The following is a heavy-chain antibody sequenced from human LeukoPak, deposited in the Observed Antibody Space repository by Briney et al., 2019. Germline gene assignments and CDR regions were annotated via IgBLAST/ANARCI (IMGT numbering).Heavy chain of an antibody. V-gene: IGHV6-1*01. D-gene: IGHD3-10*01. CDR3: ARGDGVGPNSYFDL. CDR2: TYYRSKWYN. CDR1: GDSVSSNSAA. J-gene: IGHJ2*01. Sequence: SQTLSLTCVISGDSVSSNSAAWNWIRHSPSRGLESLGRTYYRSKWYNDYAVSVKCRITINPDTSKNQFSLQLNSVTPEDTAVYYCARGDGVGPNSYFDLWGRGTLVTVSS.